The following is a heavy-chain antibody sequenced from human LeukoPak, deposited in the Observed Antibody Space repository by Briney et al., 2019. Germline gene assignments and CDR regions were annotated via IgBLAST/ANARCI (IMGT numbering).Heavy chain of an antibody. J-gene: IGHJ6*03. CDR2: ISGSGSTT. Sequence: GGSLRLSCAASGFTFSSYDMSWVRQAPGKGLEWVSGISGSGSTTKYADSVKGRFTISRDNSQNTVSLQVNNLRTEDTALYYCAKTSLSDPSGHYYYMDVWGKGTTVTVSS. CDR1: GFTFSSYD. D-gene: IGHD3-3*01. CDR3: AKTSLSDPSGHYYYMDV. V-gene: IGHV3-23*01.